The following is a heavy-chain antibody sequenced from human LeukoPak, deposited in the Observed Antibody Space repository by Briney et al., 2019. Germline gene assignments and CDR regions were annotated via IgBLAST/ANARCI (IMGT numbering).Heavy chain of an antibody. CDR3: ARPLRSGTNTVVGYYYGMDV. CDR2: IIPIFGTA. CDR1: GGTFSSYA. Sequence: GASVKVSCKASGGTFSSYAISWVRQALGQGLEWMGGIIPIFGTANYAQKFQGRVTITADESTSTAYMELSSLRSEDTAVYYCARPLRSGTNTVVGYYYGMDVWGKGTTVTVSS. D-gene: IGHD1-14*01. V-gene: IGHV1-69*13. J-gene: IGHJ6*04.